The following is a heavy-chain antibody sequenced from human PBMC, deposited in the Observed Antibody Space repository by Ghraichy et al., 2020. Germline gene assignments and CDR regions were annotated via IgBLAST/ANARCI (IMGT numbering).Heavy chain of an antibody. CDR2: ISGSGGSS. J-gene: IGHJ4*02. D-gene: IGHD3-22*01. Sequence: GGSLRLSCAASGFTFSSYAMSWVRQAPGKGLEWVSAISGSGGSSYYADSVKGRFTISRDNSKNTLYLQMNSLRAEDTAVYYCAKAPQYYYDSSGYSYYFDYWGQGTLVTVSS. V-gene: IGHV3-23*01. CDR1: GFTFSSYA. CDR3: AKAPQYYYDSSGYSYYFDY.